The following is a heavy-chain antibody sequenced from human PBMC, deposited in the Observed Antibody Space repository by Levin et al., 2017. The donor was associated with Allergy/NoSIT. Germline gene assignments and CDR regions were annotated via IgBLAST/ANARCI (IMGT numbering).Heavy chain of an antibody. Sequence: PGGSLRLSCAASGFTSSSYSLHWVRQAPGKGLEWVAAISYDGSNKYYADSVKARFTISRDNSKNMMYLQMNSLRPEDTSMYYCARDPHIYGGNSVIWYFDLWGRGTLVTVSS. D-gene: IGHD4-23*01. CDR2: ISYDGSNK. CDR1: GFTSSSYS. J-gene: IGHJ2*01. V-gene: IGHV3-30*03. CDR3: ARDPHIYGGNSVIWYFDL.